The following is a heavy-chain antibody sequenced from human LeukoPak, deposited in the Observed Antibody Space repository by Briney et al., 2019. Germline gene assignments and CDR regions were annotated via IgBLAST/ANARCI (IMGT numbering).Heavy chain of an antibody. CDR3: ARAWYSSSPYYMDV. V-gene: IGHV1-69*06. CDR2: IIPIFGTA. Sequence: ASVTVSCKASGGTFSSYAISWVRQAPGQGLEWMGGIIPIFGTANYAQKFQGRVTITADKSTSTAYMELSSLRSEDTAVYYCARAWYSSSPYYMDVWGKGTTVTVSS. CDR1: GGTFSSYA. D-gene: IGHD6-6*01. J-gene: IGHJ6*03.